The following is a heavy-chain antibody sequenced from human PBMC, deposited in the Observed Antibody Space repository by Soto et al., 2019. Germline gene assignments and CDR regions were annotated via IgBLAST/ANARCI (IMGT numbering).Heavy chain of an antibody. CDR3: ARVGGFGATTIDY. CDR2: IYYSGST. Sequence: PLETLPLTCTVSGGSSSSGDYCWSWIRKPPGKGLEWIGYIYYSGSTYYNPSLKSRVTISVDTSKNQFSLKLSSVTAADTAVYYCARVGGFGATTIDYWGQGTLVTVSS. V-gene: IGHV4-30-4*01. CDR1: GGSSSSGDYC. J-gene: IGHJ4*02. D-gene: IGHD3-10*01.